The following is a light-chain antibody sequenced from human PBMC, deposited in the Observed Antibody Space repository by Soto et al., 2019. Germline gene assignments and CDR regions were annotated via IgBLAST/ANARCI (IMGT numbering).Light chain of an antibody. CDR1: QSISSW. V-gene: IGKV1-5*03. CDR3: QQYNSYSWT. J-gene: IGKJ1*01. CDR2: KAS. Sequence: DIQMTHSPSTLSASVGDRVTITFRASQSISSWLAWYQQKPGKAPKLLIYKASSLESGVPSRFSGSGSGTEFTLTISSLQPDDFATYYCQQYNSYSWTFGQGTKVEIK.